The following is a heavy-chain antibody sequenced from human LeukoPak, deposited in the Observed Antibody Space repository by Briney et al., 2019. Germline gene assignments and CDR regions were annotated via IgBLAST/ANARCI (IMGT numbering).Heavy chain of an antibody. V-gene: IGHV4-4*07. CDR3: ARDKYYHDSSGYYYFDY. J-gene: IGHJ4*02. Sequence: SETLSLTCTVSGGSISSYYWSWIRQPAGKGLEWIGRIYTSGSTNYNPSLKSRVTMSVDTSKNQFSLKLSSVTAVDTAVYYCARDKYYHDSSGYYYFDYWGQGTLVTASS. CDR1: GGSISSYY. CDR2: IYTSGST. D-gene: IGHD3-22*01.